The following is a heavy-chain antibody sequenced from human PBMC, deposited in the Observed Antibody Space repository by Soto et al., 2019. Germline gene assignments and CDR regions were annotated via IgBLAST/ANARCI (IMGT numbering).Heavy chain of an antibody. V-gene: IGHV3-43*01. J-gene: IGHJ6*02. CDR1: GFNFHDYT. CDR3: AKGGFGGYGLDV. CDR2: ITWDGGSI. Sequence: EEHLVESGGAEVQPGGSLRLSCAASGFNFHDYTIHCVRQTPGKGLEWVSFITWDGGSIYYADSVRGRFTISRDNSKNSLTLEINSVRSDDSGLYYCAKGGFGGYGLDVWGQGTTVTVSS. D-gene: IGHD6-25*01.